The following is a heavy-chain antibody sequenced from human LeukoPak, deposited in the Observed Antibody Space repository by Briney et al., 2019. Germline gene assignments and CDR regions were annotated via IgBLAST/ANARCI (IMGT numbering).Heavy chain of an antibody. Sequence: SETLSLTCAVYGGSFSGYYWSWVRQPPGKGLEWIGEINHSGSTNYNPSLKSRVTISVDTSKNQSSLKLSSVTAADTAVYYCARMAARPRSAFDIWGQGTMVTVSS. V-gene: IGHV4-34*01. CDR1: GGSFSGYY. CDR2: INHSGST. J-gene: IGHJ3*02. CDR3: ARMAARPRSAFDI. D-gene: IGHD6-6*01.